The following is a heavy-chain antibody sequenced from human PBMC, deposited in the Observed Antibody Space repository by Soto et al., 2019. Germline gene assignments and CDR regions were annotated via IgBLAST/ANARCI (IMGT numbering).Heavy chain of an antibody. CDR2: LSGSGDMR. J-gene: IGHJ4*02. Sequence: EVQLLESGGGLVQPGGSLRVSCAASGFTFSSYAMSWVRQAPGKGLEWVSGLSGSGDMRYYADSVKGRFTISRDNSKNTLYLQMNSLRAEDTAVYYCAKRIFFGSGWYDYWGQGTLVTVSS. D-gene: IGHD6-19*01. V-gene: IGHV3-23*01. CDR1: GFTFSSYA. CDR3: AKRIFFGSGWYDY.